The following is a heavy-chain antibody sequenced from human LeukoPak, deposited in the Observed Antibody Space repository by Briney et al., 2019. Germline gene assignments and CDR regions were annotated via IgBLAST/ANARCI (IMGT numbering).Heavy chain of an antibody. CDR3: AGGDGYSRDAFDI. CDR1: GGSFSGYY. Sequence: PSETLSLTCAVYGGSFSGYYWSWIRQHPGKGLEWIGEINHSGSTNYNPSLKSRVTISVDTSKNRFSLKLSSVTAADTAVYYCAGGDGYSRDAFDIWGQGTMVTVSS. D-gene: IGHD5-24*01. J-gene: IGHJ3*02. CDR2: INHSGST. V-gene: IGHV4-34*01.